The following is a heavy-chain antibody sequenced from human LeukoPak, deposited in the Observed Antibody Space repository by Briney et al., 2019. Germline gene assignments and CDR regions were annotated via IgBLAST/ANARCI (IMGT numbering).Heavy chain of an antibody. CDR1: GFTFSSYW. CDR2: INSDGSKI. Sequence: GGSLRLSCAASGFTFSSYWIHWVRQAPGKGLVWVSRINSDGSKIRYADSVKGRFTISRDNAENTVYLQMNSLRAEDTAVYYCTRDLYGDSWYFDLWGRGTLVTVSS. CDR3: TRDLYGDSWYFDL. J-gene: IGHJ2*01. V-gene: IGHV3-74*01. D-gene: IGHD4-17*01.